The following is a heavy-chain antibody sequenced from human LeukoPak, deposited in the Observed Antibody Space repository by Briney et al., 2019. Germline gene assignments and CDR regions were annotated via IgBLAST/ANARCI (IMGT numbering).Heavy chain of an antibody. CDR3: AKSVSGWYDYFDY. D-gene: IGHD6-19*01. J-gene: IGHJ4*02. CDR1: GFTFSRYA. CDR2: ISGSGGST. V-gene: IGHV3-23*01. Sequence: GGSLRLSCAACGFTFSRYAMSRVRQAPGKGVEWVSAISGSGGSTYYADPVKGRFTISRDNSKNTLYLQMNSLRAEDTAVYYCAKSVSGWYDYFDYWGQGTLVTVSS.